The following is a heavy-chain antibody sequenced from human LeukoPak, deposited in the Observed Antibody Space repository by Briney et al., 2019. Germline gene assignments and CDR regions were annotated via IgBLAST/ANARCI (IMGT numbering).Heavy chain of an antibody. CDR3: GRRTYYDTLTGYTYWYFDL. J-gene: IGHJ2*01. CDR1: GGSISSYY. D-gene: IGHD3-9*01. V-gene: IGHV4-59*01. Sequence: SETLSLTCTVSGGSISSYYWSWIRQPPGESLEWIGYTSYSGSTDYNPSLKSRVTMSVDTSKNQFSLKLSSVTAADTAVYYCGRRTYYDTLTGYTYWYFDLWGRGTLVTVSS. CDR2: TSYSGST.